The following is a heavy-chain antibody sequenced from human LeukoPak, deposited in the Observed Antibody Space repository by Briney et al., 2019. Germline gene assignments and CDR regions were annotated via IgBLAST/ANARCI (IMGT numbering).Heavy chain of an antibody. V-gene: IGHV3-23*01. Sequence: GGSVRLSCAASGFTFSSYAMSWVRQAPGKGLEWVSAISGSGGSTYYADSVKGRFTISRDNSKNTLYLQMNSLRAEDTAVYYCAKDSGYYGSGSYYYWGQGTLVTVSS. D-gene: IGHD3-10*01. CDR1: GFTFSSYA. CDR3: AKDSGYYGSGSYYY. J-gene: IGHJ4*02. CDR2: ISGSGGST.